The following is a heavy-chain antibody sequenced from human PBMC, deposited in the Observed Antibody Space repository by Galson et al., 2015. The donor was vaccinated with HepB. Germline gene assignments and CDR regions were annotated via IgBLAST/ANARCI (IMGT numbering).Heavy chain of an antibody. D-gene: IGHD4-17*01. J-gene: IGHJ4*02. CDR2: IYSGGST. CDR1: GFTVSSDY. CDR3: ARGRVYDYGDYVGDY. Sequence: SLRLSCAASGFTVSSDYMSWVRQAPGKGPGWVSVIYSGGSTHYADSVKGRLTISRDNSKNTLYLQMNSLRAEDTAVYYCARGRVYDYGDYVGDYWGQGTLVTVSS. V-gene: IGHV3-66*01.